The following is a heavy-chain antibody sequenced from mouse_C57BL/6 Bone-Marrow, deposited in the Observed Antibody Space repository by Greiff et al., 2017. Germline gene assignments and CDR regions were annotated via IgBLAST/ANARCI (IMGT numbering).Heavy chain of an antibody. CDR3: ARLGYYGSTGAMGY. CDR2: IDPSDSYT. Sequence: QVQLQQPGAELVMPGASVKLSCKASGYTFTSYWMHWVKQRPGQGLEWIGEIDPSDSYTNYNQKFKGKSTLTVDKSSSTAYMQLSSLTSEDSAVYYCARLGYYGSTGAMGYWGQRTSVSVSS. CDR1: GYTFTSYW. D-gene: IGHD1-1*01. V-gene: IGHV1-69*01. J-gene: IGHJ4*01.